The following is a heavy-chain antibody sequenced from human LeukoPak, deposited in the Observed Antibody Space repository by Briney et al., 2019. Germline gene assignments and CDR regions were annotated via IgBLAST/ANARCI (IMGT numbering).Heavy chain of an antibody. D-gene: IGHD3-22*01. CDR1: GYTFTSYG. Sequence: ASVKVSCKASGYTFTSYGISWVRQAPGQGLEWMGWISAYNGNTKNAQKLQGRVTMTTDTSTSTAYMELRSLRSDDTAVHYCARGDLRITMIVVVQLPPDYWGQGTLVTVSS. J-gene: IGHJ4*02. CDR3: ARGDLRITMIVVVQLPPDY. V-gene: IGHV1-18*01. CDR2: ISAYNGNT.